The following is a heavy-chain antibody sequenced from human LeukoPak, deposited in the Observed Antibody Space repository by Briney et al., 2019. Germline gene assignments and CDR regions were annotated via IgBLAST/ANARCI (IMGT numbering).Heavy chain of an antibody. CDR3: ARDGSRHVVYVSDFDY. CDR1: GGSISSSSYY. D-gene: IGHD2-8*02. CDR2: IYYSGST. Sequence: SETLSLTCTVSGGSISSSSYYWGWIRQPPGKGLEWIGSIYYSGSTYYNPSLKSRVTISVDTSKNQFSLKLSSVTAADTAVYYCARDGSRHVVYVSDFDYWGQGTLVTVSS. V-gene: IGHV4-39*07. J-gene: IGHJ4*02.